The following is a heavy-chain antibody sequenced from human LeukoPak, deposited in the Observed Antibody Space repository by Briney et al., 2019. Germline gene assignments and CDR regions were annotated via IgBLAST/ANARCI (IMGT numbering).Heavy chain of an antibody. V-gene: IGHV1-2*06. CDR2: IYPNSGGT. CDR3: AALLAASGNWFDP. J-gene: IGHJ5*02. CDR1: GYTFTDYY. D-gene: IGHD6-13*01. Sequence: ASVKVSCKASGYTFTDYYMHWVRQAPGQGREWMGRIYPNSGGTNYAQKFQGRVAMTRDTSISTAYMELSRLRSDDTAVYYCAALLAASGNWFDPWGQGTLVTVSS.